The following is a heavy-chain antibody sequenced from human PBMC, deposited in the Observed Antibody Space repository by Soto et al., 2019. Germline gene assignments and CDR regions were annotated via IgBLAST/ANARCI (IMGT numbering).Heavy chain of an antibody. Sequence: ASVKVSCKAPADTFTGHYIHWVRQAPEQGPEWMGEIGPESGATRYAQRFQGRVTMTGDMSITTVYMELNNLSPDDTAVYYCGRGRSGQIVVFYWGQGTPVTVSS. V-gene: IGHV1-2*02. J-gene: IGHJ4*02. CDR1: ADTFTGHY. D-gene: IGHD1-26*01. CDR2: IGPESGAT. CDR3: GRGRSGQIVVFY.